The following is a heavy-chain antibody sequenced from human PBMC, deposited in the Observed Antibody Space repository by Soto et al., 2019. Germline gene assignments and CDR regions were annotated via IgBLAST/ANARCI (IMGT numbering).Heavy chain of an antibody. Sequence: QVQLVQSGAEVKKPGASVKVSCKASGYTFTSYDINWVRQATGQGLEWMGWMNPNSGNTGYAQKFQGRVTMTTNTSKSTAYMALSNLSSEASAVYNCARVPMRRARVGNCHPLDYWGQGTLVTVSS. CDR2: MNPNSGNT. CDR3: ARVPMRRARVGNCHPLDY. CDR1: GYTFTSYD. V-gene: IGHV1-8*01. D-gene: IGHD2-15*01. J-gene: IGHJ4*02.